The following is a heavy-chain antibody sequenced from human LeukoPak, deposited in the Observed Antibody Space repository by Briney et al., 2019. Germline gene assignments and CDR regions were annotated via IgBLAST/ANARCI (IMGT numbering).Heavy chain of an antibody. D-gene: IGHD2-8*01. CDR2: IRYDGSNK. J-gene: IGHJ5*02. CDR3: AKMPDIVLMVYAPFDP. CDR1: GFTFSSYG. V-gene: IGHV3-30*02. Sequence: PGGSLRLSCAASGFTFSSYGMHWVRQAPGKGLEWVAFIRYDGSNKYHADSVKGRFTISRDNSKNTLYLQMNSLRAEDTAVYYCAKMPDIVLMVYAPFDPWGQGTLVTVSS.